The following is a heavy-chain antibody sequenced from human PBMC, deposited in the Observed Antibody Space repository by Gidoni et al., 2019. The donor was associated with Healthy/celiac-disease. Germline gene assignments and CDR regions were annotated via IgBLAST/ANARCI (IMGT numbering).Heavy chain of an antibody. Sequence: EVQLVESGGGLVKPGGSLRLSCAASGFTFSSYSMNWVRQAPGKGLEWFSSISSSSSYIYYADSVKGRFTISRDNAKNSLYLQMNSLRAEDTAVYYCARDSSVYAFDIWGQGTMVTVSS. CDR3: ARDSSVYAFDI. CDR1: GFTFSSYS. V-gene: IGHV3-21*01. J-gene: IGHJ3*02. CDR2: ISSSSSYI.